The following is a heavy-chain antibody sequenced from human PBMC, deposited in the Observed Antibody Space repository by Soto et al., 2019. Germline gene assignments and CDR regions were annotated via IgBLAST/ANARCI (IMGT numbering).Heavy chain of an antibody. J-gene: IGHJ4*02. CDR2: ISSSSSYI. V-gene: IGHV3-21*04. D-gene: IGHD3-22*01. CDR3: AKDTSGYPHY. CDR1: GFTFSSYS. Sequence: GGSLRLSCAASGFTFSSYSMNWVRQAPGKGLEWVSSISSSSSYIYYADSVKGRFTISRDNSKNSLYLQMNSLRTEDTALYYCAKDTSGYPHYWGQGTLVTVSS.